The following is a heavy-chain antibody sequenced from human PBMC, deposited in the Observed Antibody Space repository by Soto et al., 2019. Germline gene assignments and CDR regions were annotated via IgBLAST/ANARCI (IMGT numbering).Heavy chain of an antibody. CDR1: GGTFSSYT. D-gene: IGHD3-10*01. CDR2: IIPILGIA. Sequence: GASVKVSSKASGGTFSSYTISWVRQAPGQGLEWMGRIIPILGIANYAQKFQGRVTITADKSTSTAYMELSSLRSEDTAVYYCARQEGNYYGSGSYLDPWGQGTLVPSPQ. V-gene: IGHV1-69*02. J-gene: IGHJ5*02. CDR3: ARQEGNYYGSGSYLDP.